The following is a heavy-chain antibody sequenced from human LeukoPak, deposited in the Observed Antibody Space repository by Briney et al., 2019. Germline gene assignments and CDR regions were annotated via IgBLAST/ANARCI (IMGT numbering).Heavy chain of an antibody. D-gene: IGHD1-26*01. CDR1: GGSIITNDYW. Sequence: SETLSLTCVVSGGSIITNDYWWGWIRQPPGKGLEWIGEINHSGSTNYNPSLKSRVTISVDTSKNQFSLKLSSVTAADTAVYYCARGVSGSYRGRRPYYFDYWGQGTLVTVSS. CDR3: ARGVSGSYRGRRPYYFDY. V-gene: IGHV4/OR15-8*01. J-gene: IGHJ4*02. CDR2: INHSGST.